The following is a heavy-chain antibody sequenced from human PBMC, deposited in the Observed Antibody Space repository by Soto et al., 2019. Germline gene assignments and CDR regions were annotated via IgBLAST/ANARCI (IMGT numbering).Heavy chain of an antibody. CDR3: AKKSLGSITLPALYYFDY. V-gene: IGHV3-23*01. J-gene: IGHJ4*02. CDR2: ISGGGDAT. Sequence: EVQLLESGGGLVQPGGSLSPSCAASGFTFATYAFSWVRRPLGRGLEWVSVISGGGDATYYPDSVKGRFTTSRDNSKNTVYLQMNSLRAEDTAVYYCAKKSLGSITLPALYYFDYWGQGTLVTVSS. CDR1: GFTFATYA. D-gene: IGHD7-27*01.